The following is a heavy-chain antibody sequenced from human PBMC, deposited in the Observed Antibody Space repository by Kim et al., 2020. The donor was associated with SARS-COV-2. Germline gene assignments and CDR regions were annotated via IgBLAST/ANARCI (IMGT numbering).Heavy chain of an antibody. V-gene: IGHV3-74*01. Sequence: GGSLRLSCAASGFTFSDYWMQWVRQAPGKGLVWVSRITSDGGATAYADSVKGRFTISRDNAKNTLHLRMNSLRAEDTAVYYCARYSLLGGYIYDWRQGTLVTVSS. D-gene: IGHD5-18*01. J-gene: IGHJ4*02. CDR3: ARYSLLGGYIYD. CDR1: GFTFSDYW. CDR2: ITSDGGAT.